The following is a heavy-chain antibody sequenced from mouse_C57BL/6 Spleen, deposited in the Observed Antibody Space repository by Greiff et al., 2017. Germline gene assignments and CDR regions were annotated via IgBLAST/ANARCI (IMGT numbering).Heavy chain of an antibody. Sequence: VQLQQSGAELARPGASVKMSCKASGYTFTSYTMHWVKQRPGQGLEWIGYINPSSGSTKYNQKFKDKATLTADKSSSTAYMQLSSLTSEDSSVYYCARAGHSNHAWFAYWGQGTLVTVSA. D-gene: IGHD2-5*01. V-gene: IGHV1-4*01. CDR2: INPSSGST. J-gene: IGHJ3*01. CDR3: ARAGHSNHAWFAY. CDR1: GYTFTSYT.